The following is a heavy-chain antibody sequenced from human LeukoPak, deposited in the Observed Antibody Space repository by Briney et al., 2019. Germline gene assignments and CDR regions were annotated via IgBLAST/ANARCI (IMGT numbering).Heavy chain of an antibody. CDR2: ISGSGGST. CDR1: GFTFSGSW. Sequence: GGSLRLSRTASGFTFSGSWMTWVRQVPGKGLEWVSAISGSGGSTYYADSVKGRFTISRDNSKNTLYLQMNSLRAEDTAVYYCAKEGYYDSSGYYWGQGTLVTVSS. CDR3: AKEGYYDSSGYY. D-gene: IGHD3-22*01. J-gene: IGHJ4*02. V-gene: IGHV3-23*01.